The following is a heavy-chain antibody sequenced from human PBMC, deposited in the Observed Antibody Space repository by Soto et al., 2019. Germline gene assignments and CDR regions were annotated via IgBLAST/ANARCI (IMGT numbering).Heavy chain of an antibody. J-gene: IGHJ5*02. CDR2: MNPNSGNT. CDR3: ARAPFGANYGDYPNWFDP. CDR1: GYTFTSYD. Sequence: QVQLVQSGAEVKKPGASVKVSCKASGYTFTSYDINWVRQATGQGLEWMGWMNPNSGNTGYAQKFQGRVTMTRNTSISTAYMELSSLRSEDTAVYYCARAPFGANYGDYPNWFDPWGQGTLVTVSS. V-gene: IGHV1-8*01. D-gene: IGHD4-17*01.